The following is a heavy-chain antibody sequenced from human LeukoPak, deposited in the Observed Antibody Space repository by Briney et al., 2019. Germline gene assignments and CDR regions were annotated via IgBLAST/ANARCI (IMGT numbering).Heavy chain of an antibody. J-gene: IGHJ4*02. CDR2: INPNSGGT. CDR1: GYTFAGYF. V-gene: IGHV1-2*02. CDR3: ARALGWDTAMVGIDY. Sequence: SVKVSCKASGYTFAGYFMHWVRQAPGQGLEWMGWINPNSGGTNYAQKFQGRVTMTRDTSISTAYMELSRLRSDDTAVYYCARALGWDTAMVGIDYWGQGTLVTVSS. D-gene: IGHD5-18*01.